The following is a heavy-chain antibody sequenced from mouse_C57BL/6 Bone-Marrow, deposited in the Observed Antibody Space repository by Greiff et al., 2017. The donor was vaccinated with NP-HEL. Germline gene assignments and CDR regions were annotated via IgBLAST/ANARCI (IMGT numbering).Heavy chain of an antibody. CDR3: AREIDEAMDY. CDR2: ISDGGSYT. Sequence: EVHLVESGGGLVKPGGSLKLSCAASGFTFSSYAMSWVRQTPEKRLEWVATISDGGSYTYYPDNVKGRFTISRDNAKNNLYLQMSHLKSEDTAMYYCAREIDEAMDYWGQGTSVTVSS. CDR1: GFTFSSYA. J-gene: IGHJ4*01. V-gene: IGHV5-4*01.